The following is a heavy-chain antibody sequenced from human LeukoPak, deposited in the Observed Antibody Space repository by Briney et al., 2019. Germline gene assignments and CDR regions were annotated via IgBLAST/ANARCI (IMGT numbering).Heavy chain of an antibody. CDR2: IYTSGST. CDR1: GGSISSYY. D-gene: IGHD3-16*01. J-gene: IGHJ6*03. V-gene: IGHV4-4*07. Sequence: PSETLSLTCTVSGGSISSYYWSWIRQPAGKGLEWIGRIYTSGSTNYNPSLKSRVTMSVDTSKNQFSLKLSSVTAADTAVYYARVGATYPHYYMDVWGKGTTVTVAS. CDR3: ARVGATYPHYYMDV.